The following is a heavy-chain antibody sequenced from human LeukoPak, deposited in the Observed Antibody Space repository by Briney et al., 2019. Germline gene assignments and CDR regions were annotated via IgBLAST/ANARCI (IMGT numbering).Heavy chain of an antibody. J-gene: IGHJ5*01. Sequence: SQTLSLTCAISGDSVPSNSAGWNWIRQSPSRGLEWLGRTYYRSKWYNDYALSLRGRITISPDTSKHHFSLQLNSVTPEDTAVYYCARGAAGARGDWFDSWGQGTLVTVSS. CDR2: TYYRSKWYN. CDR3: ARGAAGARGDWFDS. V-gene: IGHV6-1*01. D-gene: IGHD1-26*01. CDR1: GDSVPSNSAG.